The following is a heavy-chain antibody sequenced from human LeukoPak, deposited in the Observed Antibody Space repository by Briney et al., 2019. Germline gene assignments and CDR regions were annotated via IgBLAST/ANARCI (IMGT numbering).Heavy chain of an antibody. V-gene: IGHV3-48*02. CDR1: GFSFSSSS. CDR3: ARAKWQQLYYFDY. J-gene: IGHJ4*02. CDR2: ISSTSKTT. D-gene: IGHD5-24*01. Sequence: GGSLRLSCAASGFSFSSSSMSWVRQAPGKGLEWVSHISSTSKTTYYADSVKGRFTISRDNAKNSLYLQMNSLRDEVTAVYYCARAKWQQLYYFDYWGQGTLVTVSS.